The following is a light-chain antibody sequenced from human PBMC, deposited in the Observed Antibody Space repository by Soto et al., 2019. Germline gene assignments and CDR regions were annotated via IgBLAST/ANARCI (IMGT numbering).Light chain of an antibody. CDR2: SYN. Sequence: QSVLTQPPSASGTPGQRVTISCSGSSSNIGSNTVIWYQQLPGTAPKLLIYSYNHRPSGVPDRFSGSKSGTSASLAISGLQSEDEADYYCAAWDDSLNGVVFGGGTKLTVL. CDR1: SSNIGSNT. V-gene: IGLV1-44*01. J-gene: IGLJ2*01. CDR3: AAWDDSLNGVV.